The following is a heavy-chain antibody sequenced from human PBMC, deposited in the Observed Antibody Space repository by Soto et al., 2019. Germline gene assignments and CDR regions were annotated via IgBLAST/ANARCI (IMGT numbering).Heavy chain of an antibody. V-gene: IGHV3-23*01. Sequence: EVQLLESGGGLVQPGGSLRLSCAASGFTFSRYAMSWVRQAPGKGLEWVSVISASGGTTYYADSVKGRFTISRDNSRNTLYLQMKSLRAEDTAVYYCAKDPSGSSWSLPDYWGQGSLVTVSS. CDR1: GFTFSRYA. J-gene: IGHJ4*02. D-gene: IGHD6-13*01. CDR2: ISASGGTT. CDR3: AKDPSGSSWSLPDY.